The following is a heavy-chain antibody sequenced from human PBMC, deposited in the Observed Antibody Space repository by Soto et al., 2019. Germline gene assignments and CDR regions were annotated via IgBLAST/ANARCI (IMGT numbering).Heavy chain of an antibody. J-gene: IGHJ4*02. Sequence: PSDTLSLTCAVSGYSISSGYYWGWIRQPPGKGLEWIGSIYHSGSTYYNPSLKSRVTISVDTSKNQFSLKLSSVTAADTAVYYCARDLDSSGYYLNYYFDYWGQGTLVTVSS. CDR2: IYHSGST. V-gene: IGHV4-38-2*02. D-gene: IGHD3-22*01. CDR1: GYSISSGYY. CDR3: ARDLDSSGYYLNYYFDY.